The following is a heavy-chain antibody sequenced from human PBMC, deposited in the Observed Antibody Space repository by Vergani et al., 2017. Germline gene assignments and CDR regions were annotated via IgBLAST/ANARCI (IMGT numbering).Heavy chain of an antibody. J-gene: IGHJ6*03. CDR1: GYSFTSYW. Sequence: EVQLVPSGAEVKTPGESLKISCKGSGYSFTSYWIGWVRQMPGKGLEWMGIIYPGDSDTRYSPSFQGQVTISADKSISTAYLQWSSLKASDTAMYYCARLPCSGGSCYSAYYMDVWGKGTTVTVSS. V-gene: IGHV5-51*03. CDR2: IYPGDSDT. D-gene: IGHD2-15*01. CDR3: ARLPCSGGSCYSAYYMDV.